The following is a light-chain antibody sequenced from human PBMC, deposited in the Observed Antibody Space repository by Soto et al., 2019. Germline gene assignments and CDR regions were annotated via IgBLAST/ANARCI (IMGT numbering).Light chain of an antibody. CDR1: SSDVGGYNY. CDR3: SSYAGNKGYV. J-gene: IGLJ1*01. CDR2: EVN. V-gene: IGLV2-8*01. Sequence: QSVLTQPPSASGSPGQSVTISCTGSSSDVGGYNYVSWYQQHPGKAPKLMIYEVNKRPSGVPDRFSGSKSGNTASLTVSGLQAEDEAHYYCSSYAGNKGYVFATGTKVTVL.